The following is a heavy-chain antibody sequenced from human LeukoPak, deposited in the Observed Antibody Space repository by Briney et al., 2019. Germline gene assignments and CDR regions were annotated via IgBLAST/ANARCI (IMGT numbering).Heavy chain of an antibody. CDR1: GFTFSSYG. CDR2: IYSGVIT. V-gene: IGHV3-53*01. J-gene: IGHJ3*02. D-gene: IGHD3-22*01. Sequence: PGRSLRLSCAASGFTFSSYGMHCARQAPGKGLEWVPVIYSGVITYYADSVKGRFTISRDNSKNTLYLQMNSLRAEDTSVYYCARGEPYYYDSGDGGRFDNWGQGTMVTVSS. CDR3: ARGEPYYYDSGDGGRFDN.